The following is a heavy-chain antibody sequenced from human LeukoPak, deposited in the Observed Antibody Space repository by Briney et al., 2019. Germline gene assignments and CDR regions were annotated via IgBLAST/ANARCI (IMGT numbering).Heavy chain of an antibody. D-gene: IGHD3-22*01. CDR3: ARDQRVYYYDSSGSNWFDP. J-gene: IGHJ5*02. V-gene: IGHV3-7*01. Sequence: PGGSLRLSCAASGFTFSSYWMSWVRQAPGKGLEWVANIKQDGSEKYYVDSVKGRFTISRDNAKNSLYLQMNSLRAEDTAVYYCARDQRVYYYDSSGSNWFDPWGQGTLVTVSS. CDR2: IKQDGSEK. CDR1: GFTFSSYW.